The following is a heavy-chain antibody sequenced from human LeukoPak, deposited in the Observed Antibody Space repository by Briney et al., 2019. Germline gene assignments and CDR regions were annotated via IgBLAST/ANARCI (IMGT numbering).Heavy chain of an antibody. CDR1: GFTVSSNY. CDR3: ARAPLSPYHYDPQRPKGYFDY. J-gene: IGHJ4*02. CDR2: IYSDGTT. D-gene: IGHD3-22*01. Sequence: GGFLRLSCAASGFTVSSNYMTWVRQAPGKGLEWVSVIYSDGTTYHADSVKGRFTISRDSSKNTVYLQMNSLRAEDTAVYYCARAPLSPYHYDPQRPKGYFDYWGQGTLVTVSS. V-gene: IGHV3-66*01.